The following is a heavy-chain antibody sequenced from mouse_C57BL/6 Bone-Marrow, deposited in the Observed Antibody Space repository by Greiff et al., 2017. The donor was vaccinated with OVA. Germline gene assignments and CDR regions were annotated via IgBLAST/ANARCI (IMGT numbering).Heavy chain of an antibody. Sequence: EVHLVESGGDLVKPGGSLKLSCAASGFTFSSYGMSWVRQTPDKRLEWVATISSGGSYTYYPDSVKGRFTISRGNAKNTLYLQMGSLKSEDTAMYYCARRRGIYDGYYTYAMDYWGQGTSVTVSS. D-gene: IGHD2-3*01. CDR3: ARRRGIYDGYYTYAMDY. CDR2: ISSGGSYT. J-gene: IGHJ4*01. CDR1: GFTFSSYG. V-gene: IGHV5-6*01.